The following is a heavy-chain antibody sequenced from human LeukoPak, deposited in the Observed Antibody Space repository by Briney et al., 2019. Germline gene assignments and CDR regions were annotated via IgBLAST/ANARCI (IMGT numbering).Heavy chain of an antibody. CDR1: GFTFSDYH. Sequence: GGSLRLSCAASGFTFSDYHMAWIRQAPGKGLQWVSYVSNGGDIYYADSVKGRFTISRDNAKNSLYLQMNSLRAEDTALYYCAKDIEAAGLFFDYWGQGALVTVSS. CDR2: VSNGGDI. D-gene: IGHD6-13*01. CDR3: AKDIEAAGLFFDY. J-gene: IGHJ4*02. V-gene: IGHV3-11*04.